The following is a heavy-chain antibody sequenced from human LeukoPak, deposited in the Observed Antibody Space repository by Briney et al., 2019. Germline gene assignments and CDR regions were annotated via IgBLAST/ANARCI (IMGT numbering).Heavy chain of an antibody. V-gene: IGHV1-18*01. CDR3: ARGPTIVGVATTTDY. Sequence: GASVTVSCKASGYTFTSYGISWVRQAPGQGLEWMGWISVYSGKTNYIQNLQGRLTMTTDTSTSTAYMELRSLRADDTAVYYCARGPTIVGVATTTDYWGQGTLVTVSS. CDR2: ISVYSGKT. J-gene: IGHJ4*02. CDR1: GYTFTSYG. D-gene: IGHD3-3*01.